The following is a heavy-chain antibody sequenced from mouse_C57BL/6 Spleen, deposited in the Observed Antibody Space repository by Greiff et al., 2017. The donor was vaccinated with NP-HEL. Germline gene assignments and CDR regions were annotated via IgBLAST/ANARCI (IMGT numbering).Heavy chain of an antibody. Sequence: EVMLVESGGGLVKPGGSLKLSCAASGFTFSSYAMSWVRQTPEKRLEWVATISDGGSYTYYPDNVKGRFTISRDNAKNNLYLQMSHLNSEVTARYCCARDAWAFFAYWGQGTLVTVSA. CDR2: ISDGGSYT. CDR3: ARDAWAFFAY. V-gene: IGHV5-4*01. CDR1: GFTFSSYA. J-gene: IGHJ3*01.